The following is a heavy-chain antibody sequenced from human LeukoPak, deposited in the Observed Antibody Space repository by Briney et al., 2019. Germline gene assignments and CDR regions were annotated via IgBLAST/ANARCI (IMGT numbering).Heavy chain of an antibody. CDR3: ARDLWYSISWYREYNWFDP. CDR2: IIPILGIA. Sequence: ASVKVSCKASGGTFSSYAISWVRQAPGQGLEWMGRIIPILGIANYAQKFQGRVTITADKSTSTAYMELSSLRSEDTAVYYCARDLWYSISWYREYNWFDPWGQGTLVTVSS. D-gene: IGHD6-13*01. J-gene: IGHJ5*02. V-gene: IGHV1-69*04. CDR1: GGTFSSYA.